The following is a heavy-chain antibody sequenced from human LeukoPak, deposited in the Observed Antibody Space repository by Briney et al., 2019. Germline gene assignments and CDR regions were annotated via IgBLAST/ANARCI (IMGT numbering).Heavy chain of an antibody. CDR3: ARDRSLDY. CDR2: ISGSGAST. V-gene: IGHV3-23*01. Sequence: GGTLRLSCAASGFTVSSYGMSWVRQAPGKGLEWVSVISGSGASTYYADSVKGRFTISRDNSKNTMYLQMNSLRAEDTAVYYCARDRSLDYWGQGTLVTVSS. J-gene: IGHJ4*02. CDR1: GFTVSSYG.